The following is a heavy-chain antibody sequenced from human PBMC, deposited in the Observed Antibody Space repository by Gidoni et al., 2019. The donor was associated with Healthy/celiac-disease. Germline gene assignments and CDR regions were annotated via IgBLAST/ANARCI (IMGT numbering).Heavy chain of an antibody. D-gene: IGHD2-2*01. V-gene: IGHV3-23*01. Sequence: EVQLLESGGGLVQPGGSLRLSCAASGFTFSSYAMSWVRQAPGKGLEWVSAISGSGGSTYYADSVKGRFTISRDNSKNTLYLQMNSLRAEDTAVYYCAKDLNIVVVPAAKSIAARPRYYWGQGTLVTVSS. CDR2: ISGSGGST. CDR1: GFTFSSYA. CDR3: AKDLNIVVVPAAKSIAARPRYY. J-gene: IGHJ4*02.